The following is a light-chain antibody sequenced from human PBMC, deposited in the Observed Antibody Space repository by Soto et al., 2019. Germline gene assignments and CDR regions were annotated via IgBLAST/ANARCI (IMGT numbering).Light chain of an antibody. CDR1: QSVSSTY. Sequence: EVLLTQSPGTLSLSPGERATLSCRASQSVSSTYLAWYQQRTGQAPRLLIYGASSRDTGIPDRFSGSGSGTDFTLTISRLEPEDFAVYYCHQYGSSPTFGQGTKLEIK. CDR2: GAS. J-gene: IGKJ2*01. V-gene: IGKV3-20*01. CDR3: HQYGSSPT.